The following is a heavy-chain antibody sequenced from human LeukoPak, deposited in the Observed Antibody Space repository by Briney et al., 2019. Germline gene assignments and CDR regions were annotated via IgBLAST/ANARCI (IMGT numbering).Heavy chain of an antibody. D-gene: IGHD1-14*01. CDR3: ARGNLDVIGMDV. CDR1: GFTVSSNY. J-gene: IGHJ6*02. V-gene: IGHV3-66*02. Sequence: GGSLRLSCAASGFTVSSNYMSWVRQAPGKGLEWVSVIYSGGSTYYADSVKGRFTIPRDNSKNTLYLQMNSLRAEDTAVYYCARGNLDVIGMDVWGQGKTVTVSS. CDR2: IYSGGST.